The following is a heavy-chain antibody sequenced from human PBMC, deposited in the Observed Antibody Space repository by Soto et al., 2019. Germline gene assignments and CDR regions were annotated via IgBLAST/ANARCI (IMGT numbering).Heavy chain of an antibody. D-gene: IGHD6-19*01. J-gene: IGHJ2*01. CDR2: LNGSGDSR. CDR1: GLTFSSYA. Sequence: EVQLLESGGGLVQPGGSLRLSCAASGLTFSSYAMSWVRQAPGKGLEWVSTLNGSGDSRYYEDSVKGRFTISRDNSENTLYLQMNSLRAEDTAVYYCAKESGWRTSYWYFDLWGRGTLVTVSS. V-gene: IGHV3-23*01. CDR3: AKESGWRTSYWYFDL.